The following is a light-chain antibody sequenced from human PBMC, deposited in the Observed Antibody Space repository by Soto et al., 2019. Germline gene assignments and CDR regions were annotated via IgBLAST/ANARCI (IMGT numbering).Light chain of an antibody. CDR3: QTWGSGIRVV. CDR1: SGHSSYA. CDR2: VNSDGSH. J-gene: IGLJ2*01. Sequence: QLVLTQSPSASASLGASVKLTCTLSSGHSSYAIAWHQQQPEKGPRYSMKVNSDGSHSKGDGIPDRFSGSSSGAERYLTISSLQSEDEADYYCQTWGSGIRVVFGGGTKLTVL. V-gene: IGLV4-69*01.